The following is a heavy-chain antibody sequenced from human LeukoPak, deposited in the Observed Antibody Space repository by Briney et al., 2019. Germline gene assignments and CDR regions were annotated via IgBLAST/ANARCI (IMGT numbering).Heavy chain of an antibody. D-gene: IGHD5-24*01. V-gene: IGHV4-61*01. CDR1: GGSVSSGSYY. Sequence: PSETLSLTCTVSGGSVSSGSYYWSWIRQPPGKGLEWIGYIYYSGSTNYNPSLKSRVTISVDASKNQFSLKLSSVTAADTAVYYCARVEMATPLCDYWGQGTLVTVSS. CDR3: ARVEMATPLCDY. CDR2: IYYSGST. J-gene: IGHJ4*02.